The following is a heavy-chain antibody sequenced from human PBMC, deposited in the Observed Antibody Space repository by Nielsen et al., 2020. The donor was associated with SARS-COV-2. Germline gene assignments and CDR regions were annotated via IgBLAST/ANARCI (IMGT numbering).Heavy chain of an antibody. CDR2: ISYDGSEK. CDR3: ARPLLWGTYPSAFDY. CDR1: GFMFSTYG. Sequence: GESLKISCAASGFMFSTYGIHWVRQAPGKGLEWVASISYDGSEKFYLDSVKGRFAVSRDNSKNTVYLQMSSPRTEDTAVYYCARPLLWGTYPSAFDYWGQGTLVTVSS. D-gene: IGHD3-16*01. V-gene: IGHV3-30*03. J-gene: IGHJ4*02.